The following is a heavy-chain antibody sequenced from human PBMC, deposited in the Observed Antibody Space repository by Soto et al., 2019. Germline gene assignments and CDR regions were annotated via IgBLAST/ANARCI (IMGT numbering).Heavy chain of an antibody. CDR3: AKDWHYYDSSGYYYYYGMDV. D-gene: IGHD3-22*01. Sequence: GGSLRLSCAASGFTFSSYAMSRVRQAPGKGLEWVSAISGSGGSTYYADSVKGRFTLSRDNSKNTLYLQMNSLRAEDTAVYYCAKDWHYYDSSGYYYYYGMDVWGQGTTVTVSS. CDR2: ISGSGGST. CDR1: GFTFSSYA. V-gene: IGHV3-23*01. J-gene: IGHJ6*02.